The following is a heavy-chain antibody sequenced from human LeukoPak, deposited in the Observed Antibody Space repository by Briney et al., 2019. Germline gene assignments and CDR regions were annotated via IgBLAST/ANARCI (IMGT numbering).Heavy chain of an antibody. CDR1: GGSIIGDY. V-gene: IGHV4-4*07. J-gene: IGHJ6*02. Sequence: PSETLSLTCIVSGGSIIGDYWSWIRQPAGKGLEWVGRISYAGSTDYNPSLKSRVTISVDTSKKQFSLRLSSVTAADTAVYYCARDTAAAGKGGYYYGMDVWGQGTTVTVSS. CDR2: ISYAGST. D-gene: IGHD6-13*01. CDR3: ARDTAAAGKGGYYYGMDV.